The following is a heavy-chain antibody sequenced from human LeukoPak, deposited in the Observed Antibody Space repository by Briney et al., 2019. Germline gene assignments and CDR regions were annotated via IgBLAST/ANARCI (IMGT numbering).Heavy chain of an antibody. CDR2: VYYGGSI. CDR1: GDSISTSSYY. Sequence: SETLSLTCTVSGDSISTSSYYWAWIRQPPGKGLEWIGSVYYGGSIYYNPSLKSGVSIFIDTSKNQFSLKLSSVTAADTAVYYCARDQYSGSLDYWGQGTLVTVSS. D-gene: IGHD1-26*01. CDR3: ARDQYSGSLDY. V-gene: IGHV4-39*07. J-gene: IGHJ4*02.